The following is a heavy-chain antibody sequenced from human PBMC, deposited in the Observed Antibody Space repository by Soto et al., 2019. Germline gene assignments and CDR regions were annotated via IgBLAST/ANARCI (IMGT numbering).Heavy chain of an antibody. CDR3: ARGSYYYDSSGYYHY. D-gene: IGHD3-22*01. Sequence: SETLSLTCTVSGGSISSGDYYWSWIRQPPGKGLEWIGYIYYSGSTYYNPSLKSRVTISVDTSKNQFSLKLSSVTAADTAVYYCARGSYYYDSSGYYHYWGQEPWSPSPQ. CDR2: IYYSGST. CDR1: GGSISSGDYY. J-gene: IGHJ4*01. V-gene: IGHV4-30-4*01.